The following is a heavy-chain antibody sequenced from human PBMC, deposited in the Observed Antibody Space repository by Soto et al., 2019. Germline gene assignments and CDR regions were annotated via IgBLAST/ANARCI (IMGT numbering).Heavy chain of an antibody. J-gene: IGHJ5*02. Sequence: QVQLVQSGAEVKRPGSSVKLSCKASGGTFTYYGISWVRQAPGQGLEWMGGIIPIIGRATYAQKFQGRLTITADQSTSTDYMELSSLGSEDTALYYCARDLGTPIAGPPRRETYGWLDPWGQGTLVTVSS. CDR1: GGTFTYYG. CDR3: ARDLGTPIAGPPRRETYGWLDP. V-gene: IGHV1-69*01. CDR2: IIPIIGRA. D-gene: IGHD6-13*01.